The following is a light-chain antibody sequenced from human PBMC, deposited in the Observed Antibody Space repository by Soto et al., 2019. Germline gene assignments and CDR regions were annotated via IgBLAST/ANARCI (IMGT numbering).Light chain of an antibody. V-gene: IGKV1-5*01. J-gene: IGKJ1*01. CDR2: DAS. Sequence: DIQMTQSPSTLSASIGDRVTITCRASQSINAWSAWYQQKPGKAPKLLIYDASSLENGVPSRFSGSGSGTEFTLTISSLEPDDFATYYCQQYNNYSGTFGQGTKV. CDR1: QSINAW. CDR3: QQYNNYSGT.